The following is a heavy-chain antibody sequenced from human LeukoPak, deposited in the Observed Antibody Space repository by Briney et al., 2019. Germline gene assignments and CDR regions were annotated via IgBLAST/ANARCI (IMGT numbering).Heavy chain of an antibody. Sequence: GGSLRLSCAASGFTFDDYGMSWVRQAPGKGLEWVSGINWNGGSTGYADSVEGRFTISRDNAKNSLYLQMNSLRAEDTALYYCARDGLTTVTTLGYYFDYWGQGTLVTVSS. CDR2: INWNGGST. CDR3: ARDGLTTVTTLGYYFDY. D-gene: IGHD4-17*01. J-gene: IGHJ4*02. CDR1: GFTFDDYG. V-gene: IGHV3-20*04.